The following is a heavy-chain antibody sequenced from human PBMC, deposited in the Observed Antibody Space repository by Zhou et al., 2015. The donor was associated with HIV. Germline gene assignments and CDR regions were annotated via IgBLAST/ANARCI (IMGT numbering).Heavy chain of an antibody. Sequence: QVQLVESGGDLVKPGGSLRLSCTASGFTFSDHWMGWIRQAPGKGLEWLSHIHYRYLNMFYADSVKGRFTISRDNAKNSLILQMDNLRAEDTAVYYCARDGGDSSGYYYYGMDVWGQGTTVTVSS. V-gene: IGHV3-11*04. D-gene: IGHD3-22*01. CDR1: GFTFSDHW. J-gene: IGHJ6*02. CDR2: IHYRYLNM. CDR3: ARDGGDSSGYYYYGMDV.